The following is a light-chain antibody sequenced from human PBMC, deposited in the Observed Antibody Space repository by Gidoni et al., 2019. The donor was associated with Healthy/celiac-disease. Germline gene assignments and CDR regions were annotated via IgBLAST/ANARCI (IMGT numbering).Light chain of an antibody. J-gene: IGKJ2*01. CDR1: QSISSY. V-gene: IGKV1-39*01. CDR2: AAS. CDR3: QQSYSTPYT. Sequence: DIQMTQSPSSRSASVGDRVTITCRASQSISSYLNWYQQKPGKAPKLLIYAASSLQSGVPSRFCGSGSGTDFTLTISSLQPEDFATYYCQQSYSTPYTFGQGTKLEIK.